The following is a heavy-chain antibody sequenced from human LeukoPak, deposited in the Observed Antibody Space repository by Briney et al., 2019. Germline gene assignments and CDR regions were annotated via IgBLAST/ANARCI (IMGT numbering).Heavy chain of an antibody. CDR3: AVGRGGDY. V-gene: IGHV1-46*01. CDR2: INPSAGGT. Sequence: ASVNVSCKASQSEYSFTSYYINWVRQAPGQGLEWMGIINPSAGGTSYAQKFQGRVTMTRDTSTTTVHMELTSLRSEDTAVYYCAVGRGGDYWGQGTLVTVSS. D-gene: IGHD3-10*01. J-gene: IGHJ4*02. CDR1: QSEYSFTSYY.